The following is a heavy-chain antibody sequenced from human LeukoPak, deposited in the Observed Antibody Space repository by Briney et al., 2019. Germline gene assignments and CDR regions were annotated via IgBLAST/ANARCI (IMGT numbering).Heavy chain of an antibody. CDR2: ISDGGSGT. V-gene: IGHV3-23*01. Sequence: PGGSLRLSCAASGFTFSSYAMSWVRQAPGKGLEWVSGISDGGSGTYYVDAVKGRFTISRDNSKDTLYLQMNSLRAEDTAVYYCAKLVSAGTMSYYYYMDVWGKGTTVTISS. D-gene: IGHD1-1*01. J-gene: IGHJ6*03. CDR3: AKLVSAGTMSYYYYMDV. CDR1: GFTFSSYA.